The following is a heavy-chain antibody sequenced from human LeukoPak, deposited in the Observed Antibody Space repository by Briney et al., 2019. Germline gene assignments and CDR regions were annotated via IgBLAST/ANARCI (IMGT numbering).Heavy chain of an antibody. D-gene: IGHD2-2*01. V-gene: IGHV4-59*01. J-gene: IGHJ4*02. Sequence: SETLSLTCTVSGGSISSYYWSWIRQPPGKGLEWIGYIYYSGSTNYNPSLKSRVTISVDTSKNQFSLKLSSVTAADTAVYYCARVLGCSSTSCQYYFDYWGQGTLVTVSS. CDR2: IYYSGST. CDR1: GGSISSYY. CDR3: ARVLGCSSTSCQYYFDY.